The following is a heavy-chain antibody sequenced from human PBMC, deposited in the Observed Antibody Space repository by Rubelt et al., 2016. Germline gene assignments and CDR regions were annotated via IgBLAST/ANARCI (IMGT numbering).Heavy chain of an antibody. J-gene: IGHJ4*02. Sequence: QVTLRESGPALVKPTQTLTLTCTFSGFSLSTSGMCVSWIRQPPGKALEWLARVAWDDDKYYSTSLKTRLSISKDTSKNQVGHTMTNMYPVDTATYYCARMFVGPRSAFDYWGQGTLVSVSS. D-gene: IGHD1-26*01. V-gene: IGHV2-70*15. CDR3: ARMFVGPRSAFDY. CDR1: GFSLSTSGMC. CDR2: VAWDDDK.